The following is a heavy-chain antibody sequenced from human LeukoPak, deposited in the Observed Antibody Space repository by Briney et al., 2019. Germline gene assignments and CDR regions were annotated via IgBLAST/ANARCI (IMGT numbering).Heavy chain of an antibody. CDR3: ARYEENSGWYSYYFDY. CDR2: IYYSGST. Sequence: SETLSLICTVSGGSISSSSYYWGWIRQPPGKGLEWIGSIYYSGSTYYNPSLKSRVTISVDTSKNQFSLKLSSVTAADTAVYYCARYEENSGWYSYYFDYWGQGTLVTVSS. D-gene: IGHD6-19*01. J-gene: IGHJ4*02. CDR1: GGSISSSSYY. V-gene: IGHV4-39*01.